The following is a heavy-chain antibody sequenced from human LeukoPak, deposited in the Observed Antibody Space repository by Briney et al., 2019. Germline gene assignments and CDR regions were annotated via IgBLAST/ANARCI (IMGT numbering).Heavy chain of an antibody. V-gene: IGHV1-24*01. CDR2: FYPEDGET. D-gene: IGHD3-22*01. J-gene: IGHJ4*02. CDR1: GYTLTELS. Sequence: ASVKVSCKVSGYTLTELSMHWVRQAPGKGLEWMGGFYPEDGETIYAQKFQGRVTMTEDTSTDTAYMELSSLRSEDTAVYYCATDSYYFDSSGYCLDYWGQGTLVTVFS. CDR3: ATDSYYFDSSGYCLDY.